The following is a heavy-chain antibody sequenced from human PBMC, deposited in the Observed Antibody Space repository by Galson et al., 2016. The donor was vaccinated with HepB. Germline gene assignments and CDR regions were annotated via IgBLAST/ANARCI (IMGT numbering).Heavy chain of an antibody. D-gene: IGHD4-17*01. CDR2: INPNSGGS. CDR3: ARGNQMDYGESYYFYFMDV. Sequence: SVKVSCKASGYTFNSYYLHWVRQAPGQGLEWMGWINPNSGGSNYAPKFQGRVTMTRDTSITTAYMVLTRLTFDDTDLYYCARGNQMDYGESYYFYFMDVWGKGTTVTVAS. CDR1: GYTFNSYY. V-gene: IGHV1-2*02. J-gene: IGHJ6*03.